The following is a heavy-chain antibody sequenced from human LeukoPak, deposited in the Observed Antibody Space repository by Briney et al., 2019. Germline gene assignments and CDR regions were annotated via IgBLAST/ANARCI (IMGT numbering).Heavy chain of an antibody. V-gene: IGHV1-2*02. CDR3: AXXXYYYDSSGYSY. CDR1: GYTFAGCY. J-gene: IGHJ4*02. Sequence: ASVKVSCRASGYTFAGCYMHWVRQAPGQVLEWMGWINPNSGGTNYAQKFQGRVTMTRDTSISTAYMELSRLRTDDTAVYYCAXXXYYYDSSGYSYWGQGTLVTVSS. D-gene: IGHD3-22*01. CDR2: INPNSGGT.